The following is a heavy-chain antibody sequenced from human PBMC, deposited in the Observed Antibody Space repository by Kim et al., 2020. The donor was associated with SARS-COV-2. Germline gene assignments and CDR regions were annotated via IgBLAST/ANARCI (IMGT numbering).Heavy chain of an antibody. V-gene: IGHV5-51*01. CDR2: IYPGDSDT. Sequence: GESLQISCKGSGYSFTSYWIGWVRQMPGKGLEWMGIIYPGDSDTRYSPSFQGQVTISADKSISTAYLQWSSLKASDTAMYYCARRSEAAGTTQQGFDYWGQGTLVTVSS. D-gene: IGHD1-7*01. CDR3: ARRSEAAGTTQQGFDY. CDR1: GYSFTSYW. J-gene: IGHJ4*02.